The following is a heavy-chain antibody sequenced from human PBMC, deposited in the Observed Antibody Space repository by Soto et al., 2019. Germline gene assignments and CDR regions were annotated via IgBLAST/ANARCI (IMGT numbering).Heavy chain of an antibody. CDR1: GFTFSSYS. CDR2: ISSSSSYI. CDR3: ARSLKGYGSGGSCYDY. Sequence: EVQLVESGGGLGKPVGSLRLSCAASGFTFSSYSMNWVRQAPGKGLEWGSSISSSSSYIYYADSVKGRFTISSDNAKNSLYLQMNSLRAEDTAVSYCARSLKGYGSGGSCYDYWGQGTLVTVSS. J-gene: IGHJ4*02. V-gene: IGHV3-21*01. D-gene: IGHD2-15*01.